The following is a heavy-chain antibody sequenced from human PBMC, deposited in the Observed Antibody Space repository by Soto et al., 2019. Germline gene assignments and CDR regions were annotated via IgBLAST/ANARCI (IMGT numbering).Heavy chain of an antibody. Sequence: SETLSLTCTVSGGSISSSSYYWGWIRQPPGKGLEWIGSIYYSGSTYYNPSLKSRVTISVDTSKNQFSLKLSSVTAADTAVYYCARKYRSGWEDYWGQGTLVTVSS. J-gene: IGHJ4*02. D-gene: IGHD6-19*01. V-gene: IGHV4-39*01. CDR3: ARKYRSGWEDY. CDR2: IYYSGST. CDR1: GGSISSSSYY.